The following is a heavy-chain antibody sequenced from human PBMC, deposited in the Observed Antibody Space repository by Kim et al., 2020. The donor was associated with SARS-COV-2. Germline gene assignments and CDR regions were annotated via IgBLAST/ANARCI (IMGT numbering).Heavy chain of an antibody. J-gene: IGHJ4*02. V-gene: IGHV3-23*01. D-gene: IGHD3-22*01. CDR3: AKDPSSYYDSSGFRDY. Sequence: SVKGRFNSSRDNANNTLYLQMNSRRAEDMAVYYCAKDPSSYYDSSGFRDYWGQGTLVTVSS.